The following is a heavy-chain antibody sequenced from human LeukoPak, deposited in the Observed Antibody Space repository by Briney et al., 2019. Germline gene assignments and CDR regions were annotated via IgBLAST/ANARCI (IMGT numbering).Heavy chain of an antibody. D-gene: IGHD1-26*01. Sequence: GASVKVSCKASGYTFTGYYMHWVRQAPGQGLEWMGWINPNSGGTNYAQKFQGRVTMTRDTSISTAYMELSRLRSDDTAVYYCARAPSDFYSGSFDYWGQGTLVTVS. J-gene: IGHJ4*02. V-gene: IGHV1-2*02. CDR1: GYTFTGYY. CDR3: ARAPSDFYSGSFDY. CDR2: INPNSGGT.